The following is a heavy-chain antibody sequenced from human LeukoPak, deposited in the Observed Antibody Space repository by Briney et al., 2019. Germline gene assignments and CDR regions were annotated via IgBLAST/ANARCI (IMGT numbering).Heavy chain of an antibody. CDR3: TTAEQWLAPGGAFDC. V-gene: IGHV3-15*01. J-gene: IGHJ4*02. D-gene: IGHD6-19*01. Sequence: GGSLRLSCAASGFTFINAWMSWVRQAPGKGLEWVGRIKSKTDGGTTDYAAPVKGRFTISRDDSKNTLYLQLNSLKTEDTAVYYCTTAEQWLAPGGAFDCWGQGTLVTVSS. CDR2: IKSKTDGGTT. CDR1: GFTFINAW.